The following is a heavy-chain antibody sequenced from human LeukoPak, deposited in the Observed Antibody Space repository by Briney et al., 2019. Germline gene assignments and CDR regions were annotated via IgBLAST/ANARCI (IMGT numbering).Heavy chain of an antibody. D-gene: IGHD3-16*01. J-gene: IGHJ4*02. Sequence: SQTLSLTCTVSGGSISSGGYYWRWIRQHPGKGLEWIGYIYYSRSTYYNPSLKSRVTISVDTSKNQFSLKLSSVTAADTAVYYCARGLPFGYYFDYWGQGTLVTVSS. CDR3: ARGLPFGYYFDY. V-gene: IGHV4-31*03. CDR2: IYYSRST. CDR1: GGSISSGGYY.